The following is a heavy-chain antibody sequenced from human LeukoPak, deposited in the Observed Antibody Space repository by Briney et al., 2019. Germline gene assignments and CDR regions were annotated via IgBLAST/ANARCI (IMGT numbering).Heavy chain of an antibody. CDR1: GFTFTSYW. Sequence: GGSLRLSCAASGFTFTSYWMHWVRQVPGEGLVWVSRIHSDGTSTNYADSVKGRFTISRDNAKNTLYLQMNSLRVEDTAVYYCARGYSVRGDYWGQGTLVTVSS. V-gene: IGHV3-74*01. D-gene: IGHD2-21*01. CDR3: ARGYSVRGDY. J-gene: IGHJ4*02. CDR2: IHSDGTST.